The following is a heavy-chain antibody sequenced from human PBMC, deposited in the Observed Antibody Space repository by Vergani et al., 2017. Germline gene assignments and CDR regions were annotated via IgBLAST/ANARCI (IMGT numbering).Heavy chain of an antibody. J-gene: IGHJ5*02. CDR1: GSTVSGTY. V-gene: IGHV3-66*02. CDR3: ARGNYYGSGTYVDP. CDR2: IYSGDET. Sequence: LVESGGGVVQPGRSLTLTCSASGSTVSGTYMTWVRQAPGKGLEWVSHIYSGDETYYADSVKGRVTISRDTSKNTLHLQINNLRVEDTAVYYCARGNYYGSGTYVDPWGQGTLVTVSS. D-gene: IGHD3-10*01.